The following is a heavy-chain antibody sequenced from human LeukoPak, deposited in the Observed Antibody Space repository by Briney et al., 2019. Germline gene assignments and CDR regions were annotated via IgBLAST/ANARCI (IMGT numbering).Heavy chain of an antibody. CDR2: TSSSDPGT. D-gene: IGHD2-15*01. Sequence: GGSLRLSCAASGFTFSNSYMNWVRQAPGKGLEWVAATSSSDPGTYHADSVRGRFTISRDNSKNTLYLQMNRLRVEDAAVYYCARAPVTSCRGAFCYPFDYWGRGTLVTVSS. CDR3: ARAPVTSCRGAFCYPFDY. CDR1: GFTFSNSY. J-gene: IGHJ4*02. V-gene: IGHV3-23*01.